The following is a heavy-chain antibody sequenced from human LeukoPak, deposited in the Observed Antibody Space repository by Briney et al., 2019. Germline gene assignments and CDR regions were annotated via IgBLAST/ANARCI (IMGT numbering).Heavy chain of an antibody. J-gene: IGHJ6*02. V-gene: IGHV3-23*01. Sequence: TGGSLRLSCAASGFTFSSYAMSWVRQAPGKGLEWVSAISGSGGSTYYADSVKGRFTISRDNSKNTLYLQMNSLRAEDTAVYYCAREIGRPPTERSGYYYDYYYYGMDVWGQGTTVTVSS. CDR2: ISGSGGST. CDR3: AREIGRPPTERSGYYYDYYYYGMDV. D-gene: IGHD3-3*01. CDR1: GFTFSSYA.